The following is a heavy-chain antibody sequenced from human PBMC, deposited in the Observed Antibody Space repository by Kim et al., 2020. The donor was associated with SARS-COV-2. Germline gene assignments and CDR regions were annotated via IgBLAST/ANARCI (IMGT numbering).Heavy chain of an antibody. CDR2: ISGSGNT. V-gene: IGHV3-23*01. J-gene: IGHJ6*02. CDR1: GFTFSSYA. D-gene: IGHD3-16*01. Sequence: GGSLRLSCAASGFTFSSYAMSWVRPAPGKGLEWVSVISGSGNTYYEDSVKGRFTISRDNSKNTLYLQMNSLRAEDTAVYYCAKHWGRVAQGTNGMDVWGQETTVTVSS. CDR3: AKHWGRVAQGTNGMDV.